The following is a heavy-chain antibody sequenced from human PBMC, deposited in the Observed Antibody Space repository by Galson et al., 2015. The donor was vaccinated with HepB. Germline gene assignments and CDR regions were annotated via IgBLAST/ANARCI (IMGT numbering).Heavy chain of an antibody. J-gene: IGHJ4*02. CDR2: INHSGST. V-gene: IGHV4-34*01. CDR1: GGSFSGYY. Sequence: SETLSLTCAVYGGSFSGYYWSWIRQPPGKGLEWIGEINHSGSTNYNPSLKSRVTISVDTSKNQFSLKLSSVTAADTAVYYCARVAVEMALDYWGQGTLVTVSS. CDR3: ARVAVEMALDY. D-gene: IGHD5-24*01.